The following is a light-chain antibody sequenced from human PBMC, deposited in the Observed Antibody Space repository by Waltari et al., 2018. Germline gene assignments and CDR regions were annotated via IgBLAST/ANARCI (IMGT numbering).Light chain of an antibody. J-gene: IGLJ1*01. CDR3: QAWDSGTGV. Sequence: SELTQPPSVSVSPGQAANIACPGADVGNKYTSWFQQKPGHSPVLVIFEDNKRPPGIPERFSASNSGNIATLTISETQPMDEADYYCQAWDSGTGVFGTGTKVTVL. CDR2: EDN. V-gene: IGLV3-1*01. CDR1: DVGNKY.